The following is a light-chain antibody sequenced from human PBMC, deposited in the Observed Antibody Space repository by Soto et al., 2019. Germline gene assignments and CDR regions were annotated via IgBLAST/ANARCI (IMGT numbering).Light chain of an antibody. Sequence: EIVLTQSPGTLSLSPGERATLSCRASQSVSSSYLAWYQQKPGQAPRLLIYGASSRATGIPDRVSGSGSGTHFTLTISRLEPEDFAVYYCQQYGSSPGTFGQGTKVEIK. CDR2: GAS. CDR3: QQYGSSPGT. CDR1: QSVSSSY. V-gene: IGKV3-20*01. J-gene: IGKJ1*01.